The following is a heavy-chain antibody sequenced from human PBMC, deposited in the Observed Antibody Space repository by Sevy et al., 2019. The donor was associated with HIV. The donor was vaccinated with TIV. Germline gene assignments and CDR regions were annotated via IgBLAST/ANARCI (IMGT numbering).Heavy chain of an antibody. J-gene: IGHJ6*02. CDR3: ARDYESSYIINYYYSMDV. CDR2: ISSGGSTI. CDR1: GFTFTDYY. D-gene: IGHD3-10*01. Sequence: GGSLRLSCAASGFTFTDYYMSWIRQAPGKGLEWVSYISSGGSTIYYADSVKGRFTISRDNAKNSLYLQMNSLRAEDTAVYYCARDYESSYIINYYYSMDVWGQGTTVTVSS. V-gene: IGHV3-11*01.